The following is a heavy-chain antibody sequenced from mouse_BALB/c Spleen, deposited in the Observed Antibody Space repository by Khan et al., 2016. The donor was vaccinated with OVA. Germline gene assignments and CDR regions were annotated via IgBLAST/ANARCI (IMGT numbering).Heavy chain of an antibody. CDR2: ISYNGNT. J-gene: IGHJ2*01. V-gene: IGHV3-2*02. CDR3: ARVYGGDCDY. CDR1: GYSITTDYA. Sequence: EVQLQESGPGLVKPSQSLSLTCTVTGYSITTDYAWNWIRQFPGNKLEWMGFISYNGNTKYNPSLKSRISITRDTSTNQFFLQLKSVTTEDTARYYCARVYGGDCDYWGQGTTLTVSS. D-gene: IGHD1-1*01.